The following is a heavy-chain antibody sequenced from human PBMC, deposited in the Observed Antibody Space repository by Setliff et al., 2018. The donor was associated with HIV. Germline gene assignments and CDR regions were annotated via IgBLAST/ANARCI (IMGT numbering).Heavy chain of an antibody. J-gene: IGHJ5*02. CDR2: IYYSGNT. V-gene: IGHV4-39*01. D-gene: IGHD5-12*01. Sequence: SETLSLTCSVSGDSIFTSTYYWGWIRQPPGKRLEWIGSIYYSGNTYYNPSLKSRVTISVDTSKNQFFLNLSSVTATDSAVYYRARLGRPYSGQGWFDPWGQGTLVTVSS. CDR1: GDSIFTSTYY. CDR3: ARLGRPYSGQGWFDP.